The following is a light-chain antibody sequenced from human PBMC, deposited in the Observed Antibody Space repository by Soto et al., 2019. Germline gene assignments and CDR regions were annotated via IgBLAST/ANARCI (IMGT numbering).Light chain of an antibody. V-gene: IGLV1-44*01. CDR3: AAWDDSLNGYV. CDR1: SSNIGSNY. CDR2: SNN. J-gene: IGLJ1*01. Sequence: QPVLTQPPSASGTPGQRVTISCSGSSSNIGSNYVNWYQQLPGAAPKLLIYSNNQRPSGVPDRFSGSKSGTSASLAISGLQSEDEADYYCAAWDDSLNGYVFGTGTKLTVL.